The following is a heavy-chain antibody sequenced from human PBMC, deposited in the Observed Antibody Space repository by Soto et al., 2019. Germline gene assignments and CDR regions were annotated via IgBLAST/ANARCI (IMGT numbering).Heavy chain of an antibody. V-gene: IGHV1-69*12. Sequence: QVQLVQSGAEVKKPGSSVKVSCKASGGTFSSYAISWVRQAPGQGLEWMGGIIPIFGTANYAQKFQGRVTITADESTSTAYMELSSLRSEDTALYYCASNALSRGSGPPSIDYWGQGTLVTVSS. CDR1: GGTFSSYA. CDR2: IIPIFGTA. J-gene: IGHJ4*02. D-gene: IGHD2-15*01. CDR3: ASNALSRGSGPPSIDY.